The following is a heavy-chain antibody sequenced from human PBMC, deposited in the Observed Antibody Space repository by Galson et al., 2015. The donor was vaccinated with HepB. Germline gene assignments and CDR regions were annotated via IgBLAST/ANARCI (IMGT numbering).Heavy chain of an antibody. CDR2: IDPSDSYT. CDR1: GYSFTNYW. J-gene: IGHJ4*02. CDR3: AIKGHCSGGICYCSSGICYSLLH. D-gene: IGHD2-15*01. V-gene: IGHV5-10-1*01. Sequence: QSGAEVKKPGESLRISCEGSGYSFTNYWISWVRQMPGKGLEWMGTIDPSDSYTNYSPSFQGHVTISADKSINTAYLQWSSLKASDTAMYYCAIKGHCSGGICYCSSGICYSLLHWGQGTLVTVSS.